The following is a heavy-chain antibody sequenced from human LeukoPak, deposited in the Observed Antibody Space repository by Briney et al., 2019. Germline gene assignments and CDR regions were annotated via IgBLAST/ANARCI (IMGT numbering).Heavy chain of an antibody. D-gene: IGHD3-22*01. CDR2: ISGSGGST. J-gene: IGHJ3*02. Sequence: GGSLRLSCAASGFTFSSYSMNWVRQAPGKGLEWVSAISGSGGSTYYADSVKGRFTISRDNSKNTLYLQMNSLRAEDTAVYYCAKDRYDSSGYYSDDAFDIWGQGTMVTVSS. CDR1: GFTFSSYS. V-gene: IGHV3-23*01. CDR3: AKDRYDSSGYYSDDAFDI.